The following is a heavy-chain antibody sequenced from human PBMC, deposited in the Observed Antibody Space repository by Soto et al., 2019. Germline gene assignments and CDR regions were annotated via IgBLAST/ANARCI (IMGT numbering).Heavy chain of an antibody. D-gene: IGHD3-22*01. CDR1: GGSITSGAYY. CDR3: ARGSSSDYVGAFDS. V-gene: IGHV4-31*03. CDR2: IYYSGST. J-gene: IGHJ4*02. Sequence: QVQLQESGPGLVKPSQTLSLTCTVSGGSITSGAYYWTWIRQHPGKGLEWIGYIYYSGSTYYNPALKSRVSISGDASKNQFSLRLTSVTAADTAVYYCARGSSSDYVGAFDSWGQGTLVTVSS.